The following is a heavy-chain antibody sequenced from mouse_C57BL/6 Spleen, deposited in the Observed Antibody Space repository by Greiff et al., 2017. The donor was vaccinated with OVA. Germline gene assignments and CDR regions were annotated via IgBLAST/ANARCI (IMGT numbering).Heavy chain of an antibody. Sequence: VQLQQPGAELVRPGSSVKLSCKASGYTFTSYWMHWVKQRPIQGLEWIGNIDPSDSETHYNQKFKDKATLTVDKSSSTAYMQLSSLTSEDSAVYYCARLYYSNYYAMDYWGQGTSVTVSS. J-gene: IGHJ4*01. CDR2: IDPSDSET. D-gene: IGHD2-5*01. CDR1: GYTFTSYW. CDR3: ARLYYSNYYAMDY. V-gene: IGHV1-52*01.